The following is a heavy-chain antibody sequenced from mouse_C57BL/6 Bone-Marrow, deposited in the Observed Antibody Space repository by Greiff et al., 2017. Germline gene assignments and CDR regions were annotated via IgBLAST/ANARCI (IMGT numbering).Heavy chain of an antibody. CDR2: INPNNGGT. Sequence: EVKLQQSGPELVKPGASVKISCKASGYTFTDYYMNWVKQSHGKSLEWIGDINPNNGGTSYNQKFKGKATLTVDKSSRTAYMELRSLTSEDSAVYYCARAPSTTVYAMDYWGQGTSVTVSS. CDR3: ARAPSTTVYAMDY. D-gene: IGHD1-1*01. CDR1: GYTFTDYY. V-gene: IGHV1-26*01. J-gene: IGHJ4*01.